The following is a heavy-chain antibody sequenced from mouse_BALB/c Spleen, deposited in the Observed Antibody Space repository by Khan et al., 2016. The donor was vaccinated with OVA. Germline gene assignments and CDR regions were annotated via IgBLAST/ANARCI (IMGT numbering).Heavy chain of an antibody. Sequence: EVELVESGPGLVKPSQSLTLTCTVSGYSITSGYAWNWIRQFPGNKLEWMGYISYSGGASYNQSLKSRISITRDTSKNQFFLQLNSVTTEDTATYYCARGNYYEYYFDYWGQGTPLTVSA. CDR1: GYSITSGYA. J-gene: IGHJ2*01. V-gene: IGHV3-2*02. CDR2: ISYSGGA. D-gene: IGHD1-1*01. CDR3: ARGNYYEYYFDY.